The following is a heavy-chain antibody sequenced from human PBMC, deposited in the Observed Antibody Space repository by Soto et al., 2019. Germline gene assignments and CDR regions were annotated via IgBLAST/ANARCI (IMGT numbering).Heavy chain of an antibody. CDR2: IRSKAYGGTT. CDR3: TMAHAPTYYDFWSCYYFFGWFDP. J-gene: IGHJ5*02. CDR1: GFTFGDYA. Sequence: SGGSLRLSGTACGFTFGDYAMSWFRQAPGKGLEWVGFIRSKAYGGTTEYAASVKGRFTISRDDSKSIAYLQMNSLKTEDTAVYYFTMAHAPTYYDFWSCYYFFGWFDPSGQWTLVTLSS. D-gene: IGHD3-3*01. V-gene: IGHV3-49*03.